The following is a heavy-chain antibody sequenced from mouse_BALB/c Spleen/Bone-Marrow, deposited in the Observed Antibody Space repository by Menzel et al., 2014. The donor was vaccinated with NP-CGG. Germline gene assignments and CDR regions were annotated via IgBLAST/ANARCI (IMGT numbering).Heavy chain of an antibody. CDR2: IYPYNGGT. V-gene: IGHV1S29*02. CDR1: GYTFTDYN. Sequence: VQLQQSGPELVKPGASVKISCKASGYTFTDYNMPWVKQSHGKSLEWIGYIYPYNGGTGYNQKFKSKATLTVDNSSSTAYMELRSLTSEDSAVYYGARESSAGYYFDYWGQGTTLTVSS. J-gene: IGHJ2*01. D-gene: IGHD3-2*02. CDR3: ARESSAGYYFDY.